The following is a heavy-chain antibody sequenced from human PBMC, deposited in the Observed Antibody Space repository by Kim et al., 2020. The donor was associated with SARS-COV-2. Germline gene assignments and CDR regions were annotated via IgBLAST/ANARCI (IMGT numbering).Heavy chain of an antibody. CDR1: GGSISSGGYY. J-gene: IGHJ4*02. Sequence: SETLSLTCTVSGGSISSGGYYWSWIRQHPGKGLEWIGYIYYSGSTYYNPSLKSRVTISVDTSKNQFSLKLSSVTAADTAVYYCARGVWADEAYFDYWGQGTLVTVSS. CDR3: ARGVWADEAYFDY. D-gene: IGHD6-13*01. CDR2: IYYSGST. V-gene: IGHV4-31*03.